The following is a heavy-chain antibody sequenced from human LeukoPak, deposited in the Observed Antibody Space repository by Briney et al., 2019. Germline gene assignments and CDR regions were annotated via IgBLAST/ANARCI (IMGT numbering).Heavy chain of an antibody. CDR3: ARDSWRGHCSSTSCYFDNWFDP. V-gene: IGHV1-18*01. CDR1: GYTFTSYG. CDR2: ISAYNGNT. Sequence: ASVKVSCKASGYTFTSYGISWVRQAPGQGLEWMGWISAYNGNTNYAQKLQGRVTMTTDTSTSTAYMELRSLRSDDTAVYYCARDSWRGHCSSTSCYFDNWFDPWGQGTLVTVSS. J-gene: IGHJ5*02. D-gene: IGHD2-2*01.